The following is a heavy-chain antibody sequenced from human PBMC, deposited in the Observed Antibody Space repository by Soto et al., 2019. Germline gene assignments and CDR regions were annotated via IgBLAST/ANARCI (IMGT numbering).Heavy chain of an antibody. J-gene: IGHJ5*02. CDR1: GGSISSGGYY. CDR2: IYYSGST. Sequence: PSETLSLTCTVSGGSISSGGYYWSWIRQHPGKGLEWIGYIYYSGSTYYNPSLKSRVTISVDTSKNQFSLKLSSVTAADTAVYYCVGLLLGRYWFDPWGQGTLVTVSS. V-gene: IGHV4-31*03. D-gene: IGHD3-22*01. CDR3: VGLLLGRYWFDP.